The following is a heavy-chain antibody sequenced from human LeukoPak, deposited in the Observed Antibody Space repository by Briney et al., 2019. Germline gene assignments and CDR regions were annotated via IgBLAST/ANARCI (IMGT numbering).Heavy chain of an antibody. CDR1: GGTFSSYG. Sequence: SVKVSCKASGGTFSSYGISWVRQAPGQGLEWMGRIIPIFGTANYAQRFQGRVTLTADKSTSTACMELNSLRSEDTALYYCARDRVNPMTAVTKPFDYWGQGTLVTVSS. CDR2: IIPIFGTA. J-gene: IGHJ4*02. CDR3: ARDRVNPMTAVTKPFDY. D-gene: IGHD4-17*01. V-gene: IGHV1-69*06.